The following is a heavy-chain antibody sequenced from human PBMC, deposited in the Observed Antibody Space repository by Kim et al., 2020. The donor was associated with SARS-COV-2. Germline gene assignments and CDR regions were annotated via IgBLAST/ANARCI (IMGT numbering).Heavy chain of an antibody. D-gene: IGHD7-27*01. CDR3: ATQAGTRLGIIDY. Sequence: GGSLRLSCAASGFTFSDYYMSWIRQAPGKGLEWVSYISSSSSYTNYADSVKGRFTISRDNAKNSLYLQMNSLRAEDTAVYYCATQAGTRLGIIDYWGQGTLVTVSS. J-gene: IGHJ4*02. CDR2: ISSSSSYT. V-gene: IGHV3-11*03. CDR1: GFTFSDYY.